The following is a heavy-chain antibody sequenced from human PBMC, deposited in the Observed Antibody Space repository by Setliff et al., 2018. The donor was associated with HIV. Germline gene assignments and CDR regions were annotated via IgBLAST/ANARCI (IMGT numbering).Heavy chain of an antibody. CDR3: ARAGSAAASPLDY. D-gene: IGHD6-6*01. Sequence: SETLSLTCAVYGGSFSGYYWSWIRQPPGKGLEWIGEINHSGSTYYNPSLKSRVTISIDTSKNQFSLKLTSVTAADTAVYYCARAGSAAASPLDYWGQGTLVTVSS. CDR2: INHSGST. J-gene: IGHJ4*02. CDR1: GGSFSGYY. V-gene: IGHV4-34*01.